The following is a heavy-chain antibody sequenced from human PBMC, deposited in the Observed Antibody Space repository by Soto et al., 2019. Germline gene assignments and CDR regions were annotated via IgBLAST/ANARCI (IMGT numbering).Heavy chain of an antibody. CDR3: AADPRWGRSYSFAY. CDR2: ISGSGGST. Sequence: EVQLLESGGGLVQPGGSLRLSCAASGFTFSSYAMSWVRQAPGKGLEWVSAISGSGGSTYYADSVKGRFTISRDNSKNGLYLQRDSLRAVDTAVYDCAADPRWGRSYSFAYWGQGTLVTVSS. V-gene: IGHV3-23*01. CDR1: GFTFSSYA. J-gene: IGHJ4*02. D-gene: IGHD2-15*01.